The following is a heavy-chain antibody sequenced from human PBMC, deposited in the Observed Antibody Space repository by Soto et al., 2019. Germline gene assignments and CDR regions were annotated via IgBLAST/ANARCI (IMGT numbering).Heavy chain of an antibody. J-gene: IGHJ3*02. Sequence: GSLRLSSTVSGFTLGAYAMSWFRQAPGKGMEWVGFIRSKPYGETTEYAASVKGRFFISRDDSKSIAYLQMNSLKTEDTAIYYFTRIMRGSPWYDAFDIWGQVRMVTVSS. CDR1: GFTLGAYA. D-gene: IGHD6-6*01. V-gene: IGHV3-49*03. CDR3: TRIMRGSPWYDAFDI. CDR2: IRSKPYGETT.